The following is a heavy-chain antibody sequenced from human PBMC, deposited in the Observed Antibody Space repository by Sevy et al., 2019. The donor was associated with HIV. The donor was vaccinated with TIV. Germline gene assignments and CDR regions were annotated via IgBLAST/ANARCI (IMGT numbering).Heavy chain of an antibody. CDR1: GGSISSYY. V-gene: IGHV4-59*01. CDR2: IYYSGST. Sequence: SETLSLTCTVSGGSISSYYWSWIRQPPGKGLEWIGYIYYSGSTNYNPSLKSRVTISVDTSKNQFSLKLSSVTAADTAVYYCARDFSRGWSGFDPWGQGTLVTVSS. D-gene: IGHD6-19*01. CDR3: ARDFSRGWSGFDP. J-gene: IGHJ5*02.